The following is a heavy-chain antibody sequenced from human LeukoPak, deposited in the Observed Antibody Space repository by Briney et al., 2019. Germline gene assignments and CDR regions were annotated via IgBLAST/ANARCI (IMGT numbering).Heavy chain of an antibody. Sequence: GGSLRLSCAASGFTFSSYSMNWVRQAPGKGLEWVSSISSSGSTIYYADSVRGRFTISRDNAKNSLYLQMNSLRAEGTAVYYCAKDLKVVPAAMGLDYWGQGTLVTVSS. CDR1: GFTFSSYS. CDR3: AKDLKVVPAAMGLDY. J-gene: IGHJ4*02. V-gene: IGHV3-48*01. D-gene: IGHD2-2*01. CDR2: ISSSGSTI.